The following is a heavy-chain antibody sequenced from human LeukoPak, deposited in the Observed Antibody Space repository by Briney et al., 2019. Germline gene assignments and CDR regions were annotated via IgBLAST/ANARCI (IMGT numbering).Heavy chain of an antibody. V-gene: IGHV4-59*01. Sequence: SETLSLTCTVSGGSMSSYFWSWIRQPPGKGLAWIGYISYSGSTNYNPSLKSRVTISVDTSKNQFSLKLSSVTAADTAVYYCARRYSCGSDIWGQGTMVTVSS. J-gene: IGHJ3*02. CDR3: ARRYSCGSDI. CDR2: ISYSGST. CDR1: GGSMSSYF. D-gene: IGHD5-18*01.